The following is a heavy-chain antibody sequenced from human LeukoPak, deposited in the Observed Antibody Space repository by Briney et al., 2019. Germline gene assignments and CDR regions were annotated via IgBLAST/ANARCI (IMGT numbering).Heavy chain of an antibody. J-gene: IGHJ6*03. Sequence: GRSLRLSCAASGFTFSSYAMHWVRQAPGKGLEWVAVISYDGSNKYYADSVRGRFTISRDNSKNTLYLQMNSLRAEDTAVYYCARSVGFEGRRISIGLSYYYMDVWGKGTTVTVSS. CDR2: ISYDGSNK. CDR1: GFTFSSYA. CDR3: ARSVGFEGRRISIGLSYYYMDV. D-gene: IGHD3-3*02. V-gene: IGHV3-30*04.